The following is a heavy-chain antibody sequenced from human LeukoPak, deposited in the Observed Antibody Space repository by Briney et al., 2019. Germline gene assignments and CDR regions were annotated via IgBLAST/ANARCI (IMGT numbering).Heavy chain of an antibody. J-gene: IGHJ4*02. V-gene: IGHV3-23*01. CDR1: GGSFSGYY. CDR2: IGGSGGST. CDR3: ARKAGYYYGSGDY. D-gene: IGHD3-10*01. Sequence: ETLSLTCGVYGGSFSGYYWSWLRQPPGKGLEWVSTIGGSGGSTYYADSVKGRFTISRDNSKNTLYLQMNSLRAEDTALYYCARKAGYYYGSGDYWGQGTLVTVSS.